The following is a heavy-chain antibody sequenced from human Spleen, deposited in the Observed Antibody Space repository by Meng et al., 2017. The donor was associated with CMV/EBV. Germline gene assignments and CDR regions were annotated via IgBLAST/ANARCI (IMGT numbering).Heavy chain of an antibody. V-gene: IGHV4-34*01. J-gene: IGHJ4*02. D-gene: IGHD3-3*01. Sequence: QVQLQQWGAGLLKPSETLSLTRTVYGGSFSSYYWSWIRQPPGKGLEWIGEINHSGSTNYNPSLKSRVTISVDTSKNQFSLKLSSVTAADTAVYYCARIITIPYYFDYWGQGTLVTVSS. CDR2: INHSGST. CDR1: GGSFSSYY. CDR3: ARIITIPYYFDY.